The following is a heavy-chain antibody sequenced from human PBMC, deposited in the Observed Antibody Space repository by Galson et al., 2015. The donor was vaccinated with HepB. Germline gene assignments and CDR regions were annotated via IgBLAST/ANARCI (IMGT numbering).Heavy chain of an antibody. Sequence: SLRLSCAASGFTFDDYAMHWVRQAPGKGLEWVSGISWNSGSIGYADSVKGRFTISRDNAKNSLYLQMNSLRAEDTALYYCAKDMSNYYGSGSYTPAFGWFDPWGQGTLVTVSS. CDR3: AKDMSNYYGSGSYTPAFGWFDP. V-gene: IGHV3-9*01. D-gene: IGHD3-10*01. CDR1: GFTFDDYA. J-gene: IGHJ5*02. CDR2: ISWNSGSI.